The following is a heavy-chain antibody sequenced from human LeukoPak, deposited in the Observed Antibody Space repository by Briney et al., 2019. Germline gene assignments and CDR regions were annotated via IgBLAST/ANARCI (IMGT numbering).Heavy chain of an antibody. CDR3: AKDSAVTTRAGGYDY. D-gene: IGHD4-11*01. Sequence: GGSLRLSCAASGFTFSSYGLHWVRQAPGKGLEWVAFIRYDGSNKYYADSVKGRFAISRDNSKSTLYLQMNTLRAEDTAVYYCAKDSAVTTRAGGYDYWGQGTLVTVSS. CDR2: IRYDGSNK. J-gene: IGHJ4*02. V-gene: IGHV3-30*02. CDR1: GFTFSSYG.